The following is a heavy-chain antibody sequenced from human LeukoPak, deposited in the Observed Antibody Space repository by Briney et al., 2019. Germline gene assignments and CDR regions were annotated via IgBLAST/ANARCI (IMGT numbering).Heavy chain of an antibody. CDR3: ARRAGVGATSTLDY. Sequence: SETLSLTCAVYGGSFSGYYWSWIRQPPGKGLEWIGEINHSGSTNYNPSLKSRVTISVDTSKNQFSLKLSSVTAADTAVYYCARRAGVGATSTLDYWGQGTLVTVSS. CDR1: GGSFSGYY. D-gene: IGHD1-26*01. J-gene: IGHJ4*02. V-gene: IGHV4-34*01. CDR2: INHSGST.